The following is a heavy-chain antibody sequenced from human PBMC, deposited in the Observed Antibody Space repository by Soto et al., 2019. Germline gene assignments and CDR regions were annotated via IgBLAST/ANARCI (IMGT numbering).Heavy chain of an antibody. D-gene: IGHD6-13*01. Sequence: QVQLVESGGGVVQPGRSLRLSCAASGFTFSSYAMHWVRQAPGKGLEWVAVISYDGSNKYYADSVKGRFTISRDNSKNTLEMKMSSLRAEDRAVYYCARDMSRSPFDYWGQGTLVTVSS. CDR3: ARDMSRSPFDY. J-gene: IGHJ4*02. V-gene: IGHV3-30-3*01. CDR1: GFTFSSYA. CDR2: ISYDGSNK.